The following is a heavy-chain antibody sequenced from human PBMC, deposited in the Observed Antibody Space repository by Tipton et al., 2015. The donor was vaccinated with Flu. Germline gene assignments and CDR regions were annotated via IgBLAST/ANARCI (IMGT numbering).Heavy chain of an antibody. Sequence: LRLSCTVSGDSISVDDYHWTWIRQPAGKGLEWVGHIYLSGTTTYNPSLKRRVTISRDTSKNHFSLRLTSVTAADTAVYYCARHTGDSVRGVIDYWGQGNLVIVSS. CDR1: GDSISVDDYH. V-gene: IGHV4-61*09. CDR2: IYLSGTT. CDR3: ARHTGDSVRGVIDY. D-gene: IGHD3-10*02. J-gene: IGHJ4*02.